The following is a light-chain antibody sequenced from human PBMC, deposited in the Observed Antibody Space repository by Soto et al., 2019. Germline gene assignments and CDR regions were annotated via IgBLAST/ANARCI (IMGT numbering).Light chain of an antibody. CDR1: QSISSY. J-gene: IGKJ4*01. V-gene: IGKV1-5*01. Sequence: DLHITPSPSPVSASGRDRGTITRQVSQSISSYLNWYQQKPGKAPKLLIYDASSLESGVPSRFSGSGSGTEFTLTISSLQPDDFTTYYCQQYYSYSPLTFGGGTKVDIK. CDR2: DAS. CDR3: QQYYSYSPLT.